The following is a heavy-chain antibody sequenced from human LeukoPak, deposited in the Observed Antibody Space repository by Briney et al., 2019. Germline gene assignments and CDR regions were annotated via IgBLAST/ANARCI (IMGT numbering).Heavy chain of an antibody. CDR2: ISAYNGNT. Sequence: ASVKVSCKASGYTFTSYGISWVRQAPGQGLEWMGWISAYNGNTNYAQKLQGRVTMTTDTSTSTAYMELRSLRSDDTAVYYCARYYDQWLGELPSYLDYWGQGTLVTVSS. CDR3: ARYYDQWLGELPSYLDY. J-gene: IGHJ4*02. CDR1: GYTFTSYG. D-gene: IGHD3-10*01. V-gene: IGHV1-18*01.